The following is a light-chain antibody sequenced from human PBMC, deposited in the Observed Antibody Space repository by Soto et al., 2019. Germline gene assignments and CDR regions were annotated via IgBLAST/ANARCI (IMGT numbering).Light chain of an antibody. CDR1: QSVSSSIY. CDR2: GAS. J-gene: IGKJ2*01. CDR3: QQYGSSPEYT. Sequence: EIVLTQSPGTLSLSPGERATLSCRASQSVSSSIYLAWYQQRPGQAPRLLIYGASSRATGIPDRFSGSGSGTDFNLTISRLEPEDFAVYYCQQYGSSPEYTFGQGTKLEIK. V-gene: IGKV3-20*01.